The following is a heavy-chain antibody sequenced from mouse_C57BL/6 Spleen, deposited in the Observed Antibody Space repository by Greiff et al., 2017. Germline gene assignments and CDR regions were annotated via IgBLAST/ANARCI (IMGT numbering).Heavy chain of an antibody. D-gene: IGHD3-2*02. Sequence: VQLQESGPELVKPGASVKLSCKASGYTFTSYDINWVKQRPGQGLEWIGWIYPRDGSTKYNEKFKGKATLTVDTSSSTAYMERHSLTSADAAVYFCARALDSSGYQAWFAYWGQGTLVTVSA. V-gene: IGHV1-85*01. CDR2: IYPRDGST. CDR1: GYTFTSYD. J-gene: IGHJ3*01. CDR3: ARALDSSGYQAWFAY.